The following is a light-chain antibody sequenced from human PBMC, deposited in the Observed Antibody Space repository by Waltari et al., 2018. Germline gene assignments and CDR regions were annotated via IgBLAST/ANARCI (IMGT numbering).Light chain of an antibody. CDR3: GARDGSVNHVV. V-gene: IGLV3-19*01. J-gene: IGLJ2*01. Sequence: SSDLTQESAVSVPLGQTVNIACQGVTPRSYYASWYHQRPGQAPILVISAESNRPSGIPDRFSGSSSGDTAYLTITGAQAEDEGDYYCGARDGSVNHVVFGGGTRLTVL. CDR2: AES. CDR1: TPRSYY.